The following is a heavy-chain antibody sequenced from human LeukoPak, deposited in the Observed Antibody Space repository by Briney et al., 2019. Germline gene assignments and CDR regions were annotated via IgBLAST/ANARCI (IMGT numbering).Heavy chain of an antibody. V-gene: IGHV4-61*02. D-gene: IGHD3-16*01. CDR2: IYTSGST. Sequence: PSQTLSLTCTVSGGSISSGDYYWSWIRQPAGKGLEWIGRIYTSGSTNYNPSLKSRVTISVDTSKNQFSLKLSSVTAADTAVYYCARDRLTYYFDYWGQGTLVTVSS. CDR1: GGSISSGDYY. J-gene: IGHJ4*02. CDR3: ARDRLTYYFDY.